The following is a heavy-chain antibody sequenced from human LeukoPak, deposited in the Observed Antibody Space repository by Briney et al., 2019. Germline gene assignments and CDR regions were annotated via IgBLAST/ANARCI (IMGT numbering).Heavy chain of an antibody. CDR3: ARATSSSWYSY. CDR2: IYTSGST. CDR1: GGSISSYY. D-gene: IGHD6-13*01. J-gene: IGHJ4*02. V-gene: IGHV4-4*07. Sequence: SETLSLTCTVSGGSISSYYWSWIRQPAGKGLEWIGRIYTSGSTNYNPSLKSRVAMSLDTSKNQLSLKLSSVTAADTAVYYCARATSSSWYSYWGQGTLVTVSS.